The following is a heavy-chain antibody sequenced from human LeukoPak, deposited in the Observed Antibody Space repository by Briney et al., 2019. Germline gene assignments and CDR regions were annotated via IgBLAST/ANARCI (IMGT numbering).Heavy chain of an antibody. J-gene: IGHJ6*02. V-gene: IGHV4-59*01. Sequence: SETLSLTCTVSGGSISSYYWSWIRQHPGKGLEWIGYIYYSGSTNYNPSLKSRVTISVDTSKNQFSLKLSSVTAADTAVYYCASRRIAVAVGRGYYYGMDVWGQGTTVTVSS. CDR3: ASRRIAVAVGRGYYYGMDV. D-gene: IGHD6-19*01. CDR1: GGSISSYY. CDR2: IYYSGST.